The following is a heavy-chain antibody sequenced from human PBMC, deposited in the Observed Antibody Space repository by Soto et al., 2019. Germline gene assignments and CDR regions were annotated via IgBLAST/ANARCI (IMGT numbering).Heavy chain of an antibody. CDR3: ASVGVPAAPYYYYGMDV. CDR1: GFTFSSYW. Sequence: EVQLVESGGGLVQPGGSLRLSCAASGFTFSSYWMSWVRQAPGKGLEWVANIKQDGSEKYYVDSVKGRFTISRDNAKNSLYLQMNSLRAEDTAVYYCASVGVPAAPYYYYGMDVWGQGTTVTVSS. J-gene: IGHJ6*02. CDR2: IKQDGSEK. D-gene: IGHD2-2*01. V-gene: IGHV3-7*01.